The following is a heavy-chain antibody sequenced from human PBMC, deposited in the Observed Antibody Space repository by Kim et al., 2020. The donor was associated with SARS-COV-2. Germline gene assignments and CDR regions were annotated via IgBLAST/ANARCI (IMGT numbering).Heavy chain of an antibody. CDR1: GFTVSSNY. CDR2: IYSGGST. Sequence: GGSLRLSCAASGFTVSSNYMSWVRQALGKGLEWVSVIYSGGSTYYADSVKGRFTISRHNSKNTLYLQMNSLRAEDTAVYYCARGPTVYYYYGMDVWGQGTTVTVSS. CDR3: ARGPTVYYYYGMDV. V-gene: IGHV3-53*04. J-gene: IGHJ6*02.